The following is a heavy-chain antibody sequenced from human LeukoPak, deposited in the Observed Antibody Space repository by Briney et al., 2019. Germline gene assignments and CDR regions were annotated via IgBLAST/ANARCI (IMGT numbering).Heavy chain of an antibody. CDR2: INWNGGST. Sequence: GGSLRLSCAASGFTFSRYSMNWVRQAPGKGLEWVSGINWNGGSTGYADSVKGRFTISRDNAKNSLYLQMNSLRAEDTALYYCARDLVWFGRYFDYWGQGTLVTVSS. CDR3: ARDLVWFGRYFDY. D-gene: IGHD3-10*01. CDR1: GFTFSRYS. V-gene: IGHV3-20*04. J-gene: IGHJ4*02.